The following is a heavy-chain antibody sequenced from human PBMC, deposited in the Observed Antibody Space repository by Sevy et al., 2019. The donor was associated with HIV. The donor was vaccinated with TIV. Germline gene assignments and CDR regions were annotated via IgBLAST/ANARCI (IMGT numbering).Heavy chain of an antibody. D-gene: IGHD1-26*01. J-gene: IGHJ4*02. Sequence: GGSLRLSCAASGFTFSSYGMHWVRQAPGKGLEWVAVISYDGSNKYYADSVKGRFTISRDNSKNTLYLQMNSLRAEDTAVYYCAKESYVIVGAERSYDYWGQGTLVTVSS. CDR2: ISYDGSNK. CDR3: AKESYVIVGAERSYDY. CDR1: GFTFSSYG. V-gene: IGHV3-30*18.